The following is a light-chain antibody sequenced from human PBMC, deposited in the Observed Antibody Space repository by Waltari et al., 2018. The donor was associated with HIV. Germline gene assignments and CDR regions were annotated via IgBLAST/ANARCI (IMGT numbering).Light chain of an antibody. V-gene: IGKV1-39*01. Sequence: DIQMTQSPSSLSASVGDRVTITCRASQSISNYLNWYQQKPGKAPKVLIYAASSLQSGVPSRFSGSGSGTDFTLTISSLQPEDFATYSCQQSYSTPWTFGQGTKVGIK. J-gene: IGKJ1*01. CDR1: QSISNY. CDR3: QQSYSTPWT. CDR2: AAS.